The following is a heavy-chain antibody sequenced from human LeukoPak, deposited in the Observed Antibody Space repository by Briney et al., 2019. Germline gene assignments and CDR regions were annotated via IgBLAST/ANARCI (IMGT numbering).Heavy chain of an antibody. D-gene: IGHD3-3*01. CDR2: IKQDGSEK. Sequence: GGSLRLSCAASGFTFSDYWMSWVRQAPGKGLEWVANIKQDGSEKYCVDSVKGRFPIPRDNAKNSLYLQMNSLRAEDTAVYYCARGGMEKRFGYYYGMDVWSKGTTVTVSS. CDR3: ARGGMEKRFGYYYGMDV. CDR1: GFTFSDYW. J-gene: IGHJ6*04. V-gene: IGHV3-7*03.